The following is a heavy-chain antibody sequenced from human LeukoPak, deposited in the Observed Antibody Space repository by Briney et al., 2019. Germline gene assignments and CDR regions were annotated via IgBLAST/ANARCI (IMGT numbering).Heavy chain of an antibody. CDR2: ISHDGTNK. V-gene: IGHV3-30*04. CDR3: ARANSYDSFDF. Sequence: GGSLRLSCAASGFTFSRYAMHWVRQAPGKGLEWVAVISHDGTNKYYADSVKGRFTISRDYSKNTVFLQMNSLRVEDTALYYCARANSYDSFDFWGRGTLVTVSS. J-gene: IGHJ4*02. D-gene: IGHD2/OR15-2a*01. CDR1: GFTFSRYA.